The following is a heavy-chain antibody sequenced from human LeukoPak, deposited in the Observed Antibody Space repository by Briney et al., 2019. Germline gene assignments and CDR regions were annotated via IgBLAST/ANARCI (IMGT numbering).Heavy chain of an antibody. J-gene: IGHJ4*02. V-gene: IGHV4-39*07. CDR2: IYYSGST. Sequence: SETLSLTCAVSGGSISSPSYYWGWIRQPPGKALEWIGSIYYSGSTYYNPSLKSRVTISVDTSKNQFSLKLSSVTAADTAVYYCARGPRGIAFFWGQGTLVTVSS. D-gene: IGHD3-3*02. CDR3: ARGPRGIAFF. CDR1: GGSISSPSYY.